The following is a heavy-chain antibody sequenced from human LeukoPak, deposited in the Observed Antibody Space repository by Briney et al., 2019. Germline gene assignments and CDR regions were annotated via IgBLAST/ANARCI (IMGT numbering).Heavy chain of an antibody. Sequence: SVKVSCKASRGIFSSYAISWVRQAPGQGLEWMGGIIPIFGTANYAQKFQGRVTITADDSTSTAYMELSSLRSEDTAVYYCARQPMPRSTFDYWGQGTLVTVSS. CDR3: ARQPMPRSTFDY. CDR2: IIPIFGTA. V-gene: IGHV1-69*13. D-gene: IGHD1-1*01. J-gene: IGHJ4*02. CDR1: RGIFSSYA.